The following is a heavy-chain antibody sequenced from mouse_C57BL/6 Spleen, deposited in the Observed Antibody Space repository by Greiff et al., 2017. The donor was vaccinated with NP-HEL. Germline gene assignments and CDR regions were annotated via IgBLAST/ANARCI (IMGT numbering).Heavy chain of an antibody. Sequence: DVHLVESGGGLVKPGGSLKLSCAASGFTFSSYAMSWVRQTPEKRLEWVATVSDGGSYTYYPDNVKGRFTISRDNAKNNLYLQMSHLKSEDTAMYYCARVHGSSYNGYFDVWGTGTTVTVSS. CDR1: GFTFSSYA. CDR3: ARVHGSSYNGYFDV. CDR2: VSDGGSYT. D-gene: IGHD1-1*01. V-gene: IGHV5-4*01. J-gene: IGHJ1*03.